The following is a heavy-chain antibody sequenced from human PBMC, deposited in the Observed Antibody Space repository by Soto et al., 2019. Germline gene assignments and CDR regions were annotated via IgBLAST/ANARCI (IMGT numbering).Heavy chain of an antibody. D-gene: IGHD3-10*01. V-gene: IGHV1-69*08. CDR1: GGTFSSYT. Sequence: QVQLVQSGDEVKKPGSSVKVSCKASGGTFSSYTISWVRQAPGQGLEWMGRFVPILVVAHYAQKFQGRVTITADKSTSPAYVELSSLRSDDTAVYYCARDVGSGVDPWGQGTLVTVSS. CDR2: FVPILVVA. J-gene: IGHJ5*02. CDR3: ARDVGSGVDP.